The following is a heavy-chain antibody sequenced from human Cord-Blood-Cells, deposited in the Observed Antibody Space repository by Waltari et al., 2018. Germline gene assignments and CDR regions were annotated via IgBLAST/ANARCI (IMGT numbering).Heavy chain of an antibody. Sequence: QVQLQQWGAGLLKPSETLSLTCAVYGGSFSGYYWSWIRQPPGKGLEWIGEINHSGSTNHNPPLKSRVTISVDTSKSQFSLQLSSVTAADTAVYYCARGRYCSSTSCYTNAFDIWGQGTMVTVSS. J-gene: IGHJ3*02. D-gene: IGHD2-2*01. CDR3: ARGRYCSSTSCYTNAFDI. CDR2: INHSGST. CDR1: GGSFSGYY. V-gene: IGHV4-34*01.